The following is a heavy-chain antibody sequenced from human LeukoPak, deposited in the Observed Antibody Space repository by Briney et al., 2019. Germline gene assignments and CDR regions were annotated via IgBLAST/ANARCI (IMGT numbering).Heavy chain of an antibody. CDR2: IYTSGST. J-gene: IGHJ6*02. D-gene: IGHD3-16*01. CDR1: GGSISGSY. V-gene: IGHV4-4*07. Sequence: SETLSLTCTVSGGSISGSYWNWVRQPAEKGLEWIGRIYTSGSTNYNPSLKSRVTMSVDTSKNQFSLKLSSVTAADTAVYYCGRLAGGYYYYGIDVWGQGATVAVSS. CDR3: GRLAGGYYYYGIDV.